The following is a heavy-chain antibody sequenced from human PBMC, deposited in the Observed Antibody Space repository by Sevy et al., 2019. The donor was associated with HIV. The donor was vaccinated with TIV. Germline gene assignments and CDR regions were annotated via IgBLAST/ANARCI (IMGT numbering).Heavy chain of an antibody. J-gene: IGHJ3*02. CDR3: ARVFYLYSFGYHSAYAFDI. CDR1: GYTFTDYY. D-gene: IGHD3-22*01. Sequence: ASVKVSCKASGYTFTDYYIHWMRQAPGQGLEWMGWINPKSDAPLYAQKFQGRITITTDTSTSTAYMELSRLRSDDTAMYFCARVFYLYSFGYHSAYAFDIWGQGTMVTVSS. CDR2: INPKSDAP. V-gene: IGHV1-2*02.